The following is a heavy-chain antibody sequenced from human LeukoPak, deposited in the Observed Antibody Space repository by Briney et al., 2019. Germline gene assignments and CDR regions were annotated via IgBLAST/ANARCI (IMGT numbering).Heavy chain of an antibody. Sequence: ASVKVSCKAFGYGFTSYYIHWVRQAPGQGLEWMGIINPSVGGTTYARKFQGRVTMTRDTSTSTVYMELSSLRSEDTAVYYCARHGSGRYYPAEGRVDYWGQGTPVTVSS. CDR2: INPSVGGT. J-gene: IGHJ4*02. D-gene: IGHD3-10*01. CDR3: ARHGSGRYYPAEGRVDY. CDR1: GYGFTSYY. V-gene: IGHV1-46*03.